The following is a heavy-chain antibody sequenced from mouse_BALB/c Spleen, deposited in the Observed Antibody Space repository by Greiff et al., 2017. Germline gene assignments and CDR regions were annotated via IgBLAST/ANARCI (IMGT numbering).Heavy chain of an antibody. J-gene: IGHJ4*01. D-gene: IGHD2-10*01. Sequence: EVKLVESGGGLVQPGGSLKLSCAASGFTFSSYTMSWVRQTPGKRLEWVAYISNGGGSTYYPDTVKGRFTISRDNAKNTLYLQMSSLKSEDTAMYYCATFYGPYYAMDYWGQGTSVTVSS. CDR2: ISNGGGST. CDR1: GFTFSSYT. CDR3: ATFYGPYYAMDY. V-gene: IGHV5-12-2*01.